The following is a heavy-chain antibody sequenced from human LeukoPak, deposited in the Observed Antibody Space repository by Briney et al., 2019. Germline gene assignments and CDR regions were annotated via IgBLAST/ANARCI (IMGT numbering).Heavy chain of an antibody. CDR3: ARVLIDSSGWYHFDS. V-gene: IGHV4-59*01. D-gene: IGHD6-19*01. CDR2: IQYNGNT. J-gene: IGHJ4*02. Sequence: PSETLSLTCTVSGDSISGYYWSWIRQPPGKGLEWIGLIQYNGNTNYNPSLKSRITISVDTSSNDFSLNVRSVTAADTAVYYCARVLIDSSGWYHFDSWGQGTLVTVSS. CDR1: GDSISGYY.